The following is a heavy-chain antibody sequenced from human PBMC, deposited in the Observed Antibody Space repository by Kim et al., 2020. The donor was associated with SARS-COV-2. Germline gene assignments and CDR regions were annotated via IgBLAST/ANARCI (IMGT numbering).Heavy chain of an antibody. J-gene: IGHJ4*02. CDR1: GGSFSGYY. CDR2: INHSGST. V-gene: IGHV4-34*01. Sequence: SETLSLTCAVYGGSFSGYYWSWIRQPPGKGLEWIGEINHSGSTNYNPSLKSRVTISVDTSKNQFSLKLSSVTAADTAVYYCARKSIAVAGSPFDYWGQGTLCTVSS. D-gene: IGHD6-19*01. CDR3: ARKSIAVAGSPFDY.